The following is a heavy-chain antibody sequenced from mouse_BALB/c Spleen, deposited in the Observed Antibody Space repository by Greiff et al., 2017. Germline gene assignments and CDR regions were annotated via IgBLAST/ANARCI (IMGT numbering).Heavy chain of an antibody. J-gene: IGHJ3*01. CDR1: GYTFTSYW. D-gene: IGHD2-1*01. CDR2: IYPGSGST. CDR3: TIGDGNYGFAD. Sequence: LQQPGSELVRPGASVKLSCTASGYTFTSYWMHWVKQRPGQGLEWIGNIYPGSGSTNYDEKFKSKATLTVDTSSSTAYMQLSSLTSEDSAVYYCTIGDGNYGFADWGQGTLVTVSA. V-gene: IGHV1S22*01.